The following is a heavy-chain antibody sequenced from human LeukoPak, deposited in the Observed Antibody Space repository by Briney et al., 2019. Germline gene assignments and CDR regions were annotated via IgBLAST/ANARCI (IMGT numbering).Heavy chain of an antibody. CDR2: ICWNSGSI. J-gene: IGHJ4*02. CDR3: AKDMRSEYYDILTGYLDY. D-gene: IGHD3-9*01. CDR1: GFTFDDHA. Sequence: PGRSLRLSCAASGFTFDDHAMHWVRQAPGKGLEWVSGICWNSGSIGYADSVKGRFTISRDNAKNSLYLQMNSLRAEDTALYYCAKDMRSEYYDILTGYLDYWGQGTLVTVSS. V-gene: IGHV3-9*01.